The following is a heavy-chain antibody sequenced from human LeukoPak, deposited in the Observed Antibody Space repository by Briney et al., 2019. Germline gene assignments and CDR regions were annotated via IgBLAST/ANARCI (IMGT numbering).Heavy chain of an antibody. V-gene: IGHV1-2*02. J-gene: IGHJ5*02. Sequence: GASVKVSCKASGYTFTGYYMHWVRQAPGQGREWMGWINPNSGGTNYAQKFQGRVTMTRDTSISTAYMELSRLRSDDTAVYYCAKSKSGSHRGWCDPWGQGTLVTVS. CDR2: INPNSGGT. D-gene: IGHD1-26*01. CDR3: AKSKSGSHRGWCDP. CDR1: GYTFTGYY.